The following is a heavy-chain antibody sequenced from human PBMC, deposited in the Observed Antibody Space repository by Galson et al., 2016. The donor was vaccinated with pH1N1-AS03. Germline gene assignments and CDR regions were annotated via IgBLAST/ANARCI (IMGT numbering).Heavy chain of an antibody. CDR1: GFTFTTYA. V-gene: IGHV3-21*01. CDR2: IGVSGAYT. J-gene: IGHJ4*02. D-gene: IGHD1/OR15-1a*01. Sequence: SLRLSCAASGFTFTTYAMNWVRQAPGKGLEWVSSIGVSGAYTFYTDSVKGRFTTSRDNAKNSMYLQMNSLRVEDTAVYYCAREYGVRNNLDFWGQGTLVTVSS. CDR3: AREYGVRNNLDF.